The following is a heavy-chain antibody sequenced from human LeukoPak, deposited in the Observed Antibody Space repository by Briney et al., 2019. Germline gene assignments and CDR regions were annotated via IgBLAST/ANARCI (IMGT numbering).Heavy chain of an antibody. CDR2: IYPNSGGT. CDR3: ARGPRLRYLDWLLNLDY. Sequence: ASVKVSCKASGYTFTGYYMHWVRQAPGQGLEWMGWIYPNSGGTNYAQKFQGRVTMTRDTSISTAYMELSRLRSDDTAVYYCARGPRLRYLDWLLNLDYWGQGTLVTVSS. V-gene: IGHV1-2*02. D-gene: IGHD3-9*01. J-gene: IGHJ4*02. CDR1: GYTFTGYY.